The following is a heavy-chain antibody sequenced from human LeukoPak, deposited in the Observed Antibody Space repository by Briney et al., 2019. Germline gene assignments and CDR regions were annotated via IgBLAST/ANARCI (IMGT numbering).Heavy chain of an antibody. V-gene: IGHV3-11*01. CDR2: ISGSGNTI. CDR3: ARDTSGSDY. Sequence: PGGSLRLSCAASGFTFSDYYMSRIRQAPGKGLEWLSYISGSGNTIYYADSVKGRITISRDNAKNSLYLQINSLRAEDTAVYYCARDTSGSDYWGQGTLVTVSS. CDR1: GFTFSDYY. J-gene: IGHJ4*02. D-gene: IGHD3-22*01.